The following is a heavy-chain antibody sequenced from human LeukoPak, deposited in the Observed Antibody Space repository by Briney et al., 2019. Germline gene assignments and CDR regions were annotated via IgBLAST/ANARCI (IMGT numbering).Heavy chain of an antibody. CDR3: ARVPHSVEGSMKAVFIHYFDY. Sequence: SETLPLTCTVSGYSISSGYYWGWIRQPPGKGLEWIGSIYHSGSTYYNPSLKSRVTISVDTSKNEFSLELSSVTATDTAVYYCARVPHSVEGSMKAVFIHYFDYWGQGSLVTVSS. V-gene: IGHV4-38-2*02. D-gene: IGHD3-22*01. CDR2: IYHSGST. CDR1: GYSISSGYY. J-gene: IGHJ4*02.